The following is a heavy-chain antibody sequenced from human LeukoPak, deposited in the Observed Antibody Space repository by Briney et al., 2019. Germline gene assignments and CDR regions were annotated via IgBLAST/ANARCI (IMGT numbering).Heavy chain of an antibody. D-gene: IGHD1-26*01. Sequence: ASVKVSCKASGYTFTGYYRHWVRQAPGQGLEWMGWINPNSGGTNYAQKFQGRVTMTRDTSISTAYMELSRLRSDDTAVYYCARAVRSYDAFDIWGQGTMVTVSS. CDR1: GYTFTGYY. CDR3: ARAVRSYDAFDI. CDR2: INPNSGGT. V-gene: IGHV1-2*02. J-gene: IGHJ3*02.